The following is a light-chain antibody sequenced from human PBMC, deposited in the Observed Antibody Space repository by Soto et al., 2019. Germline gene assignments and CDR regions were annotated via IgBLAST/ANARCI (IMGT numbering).Light chain of an antibody. J-gene: IGKJ1*01. CDR2: DAS. V-gene: IGKV1-33*01. Sequence: DIQITQSPAALSASIGEGVSFTFQASQDISKFLNWYQHKPGQAPSLLIYDASKSHFGVPSRFSGSGSGTDFTLTISGLQPDDFTTYYCQQYTSYSRPFGQGTKVDI. CDR3: QQYTSYSRP. CDR1: QDISKF.